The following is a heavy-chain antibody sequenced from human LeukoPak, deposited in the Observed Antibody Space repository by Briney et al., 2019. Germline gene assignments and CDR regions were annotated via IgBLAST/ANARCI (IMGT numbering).Heavy chain of an antibody. CDR3: ARGDCSSTSCYYYYGMDV. J-gene: IGHJ6*02. CDR2: ISYDGSNK. V-gene: IGHV3-30-3*01. Sequence: GRSLRLSCAASGFTFSSYAMHWVRQAPGKGLEWVAVISYDGSNKYYADSVKGRFTISRDNSKNTLYLQMNSLRAEDTAVYYCARGDCSSTSCYYYYGMDVWGQGTTVTVSS. D-gene: IGHD2-2*01. CDR1: GFTFSSYA.